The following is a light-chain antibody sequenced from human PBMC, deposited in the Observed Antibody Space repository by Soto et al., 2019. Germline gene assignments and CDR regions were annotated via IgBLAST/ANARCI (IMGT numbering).Light chain of an antibody. Sequence: DSVLTQSPGTLSLSPGERATLSCRASQTVSSNYLAWYQQRPGQAPRHLIYGASTRATGIPDRFSGSGSGTDFTLTISRLEPEDFAVYYCQQYGGSPTWTFGQGTKVEIK. CDR3: QQYGGSPTWT. CDR1: QTVSSNY. CDR2: GAS. V-gene: IGKV3-20*01. J-gene: IGKJ1*01.